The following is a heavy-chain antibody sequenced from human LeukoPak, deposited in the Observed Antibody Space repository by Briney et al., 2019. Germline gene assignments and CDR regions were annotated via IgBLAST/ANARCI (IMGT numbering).Heavy chain of an antibody. V-gene: IGHV3-23*01. CDR2: ISGSGGNT. CDR3: EGGYDILTGYLVRAYYYYGMDV. D-gene: IGHD3-9*01. J-gene: IGHJ6*02. CDR1: GFTFSSYA. Sequence: GGSLRLSCAASGFTFSSYAMSWVRQAPGKGLEWVSSISGSGGNTYYADSVKGRFTISRDNSKNTLYLQMNSVRAEDTAVYYCEGGYDILTGYLVRAYYYYGMDVWGQGTTVTVSS.